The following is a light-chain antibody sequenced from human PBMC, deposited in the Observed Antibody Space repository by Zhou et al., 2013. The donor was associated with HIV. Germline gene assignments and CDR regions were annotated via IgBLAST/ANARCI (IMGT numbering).Light chain of an antibody. Sequence: EIVLTQSPATLSLSPGERATLSCRASQSVNSNLAWYQQKPGQAPRLLIYDTSTRATGIPARFSGSGSGTEFTLTISSMQSEDFAVYYCQQYNNWLLTFGPGTKVDIK. CDR2: DTS. J-gene: IGKJ3*01. V-gene: IGKV3-15*01. CDR3: QQYNNWLLT. CDR1: QSVNSN.